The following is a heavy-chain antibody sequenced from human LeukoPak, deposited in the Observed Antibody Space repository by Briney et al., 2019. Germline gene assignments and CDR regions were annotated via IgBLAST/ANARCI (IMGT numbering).Heavy chain of an antibody. Sequence: SETLSLTCTVSCEPLCFYYCSFSRQPPGRRLEWIGYFFYSGSTNYNPSLKSRVTISVDTSKNQFSLKLTSVTAADTAVYYCARGICTNGVCSFHPFDYWGQGTLVTVSS. D-gene: IGHD2-8*01. CDR1: CEPLCFYY. CDR2: FFYSGST. CDR3: ARGICTNGVCSFHPFDY. J-gene: IGHJ4*02. V-gene: IGHV4-59*01.